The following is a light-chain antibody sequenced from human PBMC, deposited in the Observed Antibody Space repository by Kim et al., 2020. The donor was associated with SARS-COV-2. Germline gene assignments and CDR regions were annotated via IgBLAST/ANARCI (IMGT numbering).Light chain of an antibody. CDR2: DAS. Sequence: ASPGERATLSCRASQTISRDLVWYQQKPGQAPRLLIYDASTRATGIPARFSGSGSGTEFTLTISSLQSEDFALYYGLHYYDWPPYSFGQGTKLEI. V-gene: IGKV3D-15*01. J-gene: IGKJ2*03. CDR3: LHYYDWPPYS. CDR1: QTISRD.